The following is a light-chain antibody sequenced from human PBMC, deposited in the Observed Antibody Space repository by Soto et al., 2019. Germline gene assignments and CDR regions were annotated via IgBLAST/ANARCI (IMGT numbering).Light chain of an antibody. V-gene: IGKV3-20*01. Sequence: EIVLTQSPGTLSLSPGERATLSCRASQSLTSSYLAWYQQKPGQAPRLLIYGASSRATGIPDRFTGSGSGTELNITISSLQPEAFAVYYCQQYNSWPLNFGRGTKV. CDR3: QQYNSWPLN. CDR2: GAS. CDR1: QSLTSSY. J-gene: IGKJ4*01.